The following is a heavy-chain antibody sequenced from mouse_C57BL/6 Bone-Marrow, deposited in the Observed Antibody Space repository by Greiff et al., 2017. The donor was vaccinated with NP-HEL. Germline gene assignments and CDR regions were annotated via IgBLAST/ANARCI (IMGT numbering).Heavy chain of an antibody. CDR3: TRLPLRSFAY. CDR1: GYTFTDYE. J-gene: IGHJ3*01. D-gene: IGHD1-1*01. CDR2: IDPETGGT. Sequence: VKLQESGAELVRPGASVTLSCKASGYTFTDYEMHWVKQTPVHGLEWIGAIDPETGGTAYNQKFKGKAILTADKSSSTAYMELRSLTSEDSAVYYCTRLPLRSFAYWGQGTLVTVSA. V-gene: IGHV1-15*01.